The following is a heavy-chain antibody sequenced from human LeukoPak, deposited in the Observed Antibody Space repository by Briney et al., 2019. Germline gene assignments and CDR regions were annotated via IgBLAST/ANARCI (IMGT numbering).Heavy chain of an antibody. CDR1: GFTFSSYG. CDR2: ISYDGSNK. D-gene: IGHD2-21*02. Sequence: GSLRLSCAASGFTFSSYGMHWVRQAPGKGLEWVAVISYDGSNKYCADSVKGRFTISRDNSKNTLYLQMNSLRAEDMAVYYCAKDVTGGWFDPWGQGTLVAVSS. CDR3: AKDVTGGWFDP. V-gene: IGHV3-30*18. J-gene: IGHJ5*02.